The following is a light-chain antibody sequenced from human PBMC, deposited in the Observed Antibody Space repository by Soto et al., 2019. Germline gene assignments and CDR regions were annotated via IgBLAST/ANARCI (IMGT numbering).Light chain of an antibody. CDR2: GAS. Sequence: EIVLTQSPGTLSLSPGERVTLSCRAIQSISTTYLAWYQQKPGQAPRLLIYGASSRATGIPDRFSGSGSGTDFTLTIRRLEPEDFAVYYCQQYGSSLPITFGQGTRLEIK. CDR1: QSISTTY. CDR3: QQYGSSLPIT. V-gene: IGKV3-20*01. J-gene: IGKJ5*01.